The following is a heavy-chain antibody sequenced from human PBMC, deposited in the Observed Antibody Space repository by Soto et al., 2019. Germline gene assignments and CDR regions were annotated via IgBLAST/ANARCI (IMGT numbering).Heavy chain of an antibody. CDR3: ARGRGYGYGIDY. Sequence: QVRLQESGPGLVKPSETLSLTCTVSGGSVSSGNHYWSWIRQPPGKELEFIAFVFYSGSDNYNPSLKSRVTTSIDTSKNQCSLNLRSVTAADTAVYYCARGRGYGYGIDYWGQGIRVTVSS. CDR1: GGSVSSGNHY. D-gene: IGHD5-18*01. V-gene: IGHV4-61*01. J-gene: IGHJ4*02. CDR2: VFYSGSD.